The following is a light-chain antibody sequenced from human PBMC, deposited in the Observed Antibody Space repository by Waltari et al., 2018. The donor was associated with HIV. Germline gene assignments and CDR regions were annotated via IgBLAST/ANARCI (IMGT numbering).Light chain of an antibody. CDR3: ASHAGSKDV. V-gene: IGLV2-8*01. Sequence: QSALTQPPSASGSPGQSVTIPCTGTSSDIGPYNHVSWFQHHPDNAPKPVIFDVSKRPSVVPDRFSCSKSGNTPSLTVSGLQAEDESDYYCASHAGSKDVFGGGTKLTVL. CDR1: SSDIGPYNH. J-gene: IGLJ2*01. CDR2: DVS.